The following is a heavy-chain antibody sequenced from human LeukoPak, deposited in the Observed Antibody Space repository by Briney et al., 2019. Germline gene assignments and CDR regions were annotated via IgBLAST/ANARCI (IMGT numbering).Heavy chain of an antibody. CDR3: ANRGLAAAGFEY. J-gene: IGHJ4*02. CDR1: GFTFSRNG. V-gene: IGHV3-30*02. CDR2: IRYDGSNK. Sequence: GGSLRLSCAVTGFTFSRNGMHWVRQAPGKGLEWVAFIRYDGSNKYYADSIKGRFTISRDNSKNTLYLQMNSLRPEDTAVYYCANRGLAAAGFEYWGQGTLVTVSS. D-gene: IGHD6-13*01.